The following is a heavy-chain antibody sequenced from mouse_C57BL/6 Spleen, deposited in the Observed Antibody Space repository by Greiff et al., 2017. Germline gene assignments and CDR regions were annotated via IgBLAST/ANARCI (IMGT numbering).Heavy chain of an antibody. D-gene: IGHD1-1*01. Sequence: QVQLQQSGAELVRPGASVTLSCKASGYTFTDYEMHWVKQTPVHGLEWIGAIDPETGGTAYNQKFKGKAILTADKSSSTAYMELRSLTSEDSAVYYCTRVTTVVDDAMDYWGQGTSVTVSS. V-gene: IGHV1-15*01. CDR2: IDPETGGT. J-gene: IGHJ4*01. CDR3: TRVTTVVDDAMDY. CDR1: GYTFTDYE.